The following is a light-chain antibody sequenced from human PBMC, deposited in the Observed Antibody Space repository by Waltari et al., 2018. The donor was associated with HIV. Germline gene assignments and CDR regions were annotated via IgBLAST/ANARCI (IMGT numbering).Light chain of an antibody. CDR3: QQYFQIPWT. CDR1: QNLLFNNSNY. J-gene: IGKJ1*01. Sequence: DIVMTQSPDSLSVSLGERATIECKSTQNLLFNNSNYLAWYQQKPGQPPKLLTYWSSVRESGVPDRFRASGSRAAFTLTISSLQAEDVAVYYCQQYFQIPWTFGQGTWVEVK. V-gene: IGKV4-1*01. CDR2: WSS.